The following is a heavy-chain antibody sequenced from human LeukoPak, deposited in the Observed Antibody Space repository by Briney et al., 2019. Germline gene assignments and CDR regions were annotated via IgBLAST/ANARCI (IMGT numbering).Heavy chain of an antibody. V-gene: IGHV1-69*05. CDR1: GGTFSSYA. CDR3: ARGYSSSSLYGY. J-gene: IGHJ4*02. CDR2: IIPIVGTA. D-gene: IGHD6-6*01. Sequence: SVKVSCKASGGTFSSYAISWVRQAPGQGLEWMGGIIPIVGTANYAQKFQGRVTITTDESTSTAYMELSSLRSEDTAVYYCARGYSSSSLYGYWGQGTLVTVSS.